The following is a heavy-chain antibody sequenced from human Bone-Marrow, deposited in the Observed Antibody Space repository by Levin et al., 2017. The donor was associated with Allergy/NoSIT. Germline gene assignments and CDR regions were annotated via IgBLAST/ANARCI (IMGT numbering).Heavy chain of an antibody. CDR1: GFTFSSYA. CDR3: AKRHSNYYGMDV. V-gene: IGHV3-23*01. Sequence: LSLTCAASGFTFSSYAMSWVRQAPGKGLERVSAISGSGGSTYYADSVKGRFTISRDNSKNTLYLQMNSLRAEDTAVYYCAKRHSNYYGMDVWGQGTTVTVSS. CDR2: ISGSGGST. D-gene: IGHD4-11*01. J-gene: IGHJ6*02.